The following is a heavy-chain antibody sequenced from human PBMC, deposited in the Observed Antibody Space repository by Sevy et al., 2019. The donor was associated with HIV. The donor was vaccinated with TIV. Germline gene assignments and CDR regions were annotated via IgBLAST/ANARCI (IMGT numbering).Heavy chain of an antibody. CDR2: IYGSRGVT. Sequence: GGSLRLSCAASGITFSSYALNWVRQAPGKGLEWVSTIYGSRGVTYYADYVKGRFTISRDNSKNTLYLQMNSLRTEDTAVYFCAGGRYDSSGSFDAFDIWGQGTMVTVSS. V-gene: IGHV3-23*01. D-gene: IGHD3-22*01. J-gene: IGHJ3*02. CDR1: GITFSSYA. CDR3: AGGRYDSSGSFDAFDI.